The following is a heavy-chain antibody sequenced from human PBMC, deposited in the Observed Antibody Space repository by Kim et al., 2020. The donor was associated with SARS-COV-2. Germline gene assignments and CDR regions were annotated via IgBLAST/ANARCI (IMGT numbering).Heavy chain of an antibody. CDR3: ARLDTAIAPQYYYYMDV. V-gene: IGHV4-34*01. Sequence: LKSRVTISVDTSKNQFSLKLSSVTAADTAVYYCARLDTAIAPQYYYYMDVWGKGTTVTVSS. J-gene: IGHJ6*03. D-gene: IGHD5-18*01.